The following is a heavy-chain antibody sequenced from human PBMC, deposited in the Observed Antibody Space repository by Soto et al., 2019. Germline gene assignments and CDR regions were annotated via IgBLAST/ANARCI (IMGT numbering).Heavy chain of an antibody. Sequence: PGGSLRLSCGASGFTFRSYTINWGRRAPGKGLDGVSSISTSSTYIFYTDSVKARFTISRDNAKNSLYLQMNSLRAEDTAVYCCARGQGFSYGSSALDIWGLGPMVTFSS. J-gene: IGHJ3*02. CDR3: ARGQGFSYGSSALDI. CDR1: GFTFRSYT. D-gene: IGHD5-18*01. CDR2: ISTSSTYI. V-gene: IGHV3-21*01.